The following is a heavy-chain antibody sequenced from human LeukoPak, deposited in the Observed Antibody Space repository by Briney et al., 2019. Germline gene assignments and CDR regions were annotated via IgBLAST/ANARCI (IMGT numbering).Heavy chain of an antibody. CDR1: GFTFRSHW. CDR3: AKDGGLWVSAHWGDS. D-gene: IGHD7-27*01. J-gene: IGHJ4*02. CDR2: SNSDGSST. V-gene: IGHV3-74*01. Sequence: GGSLRPSCAASGFTFRSHWMHWVRQAPGKGLVWVSRSNSDGSSTNYADSVKGRFTVSRDNSKNTLYLQMNSLRAEDTAVYYCAKDGGLWVSAHWGDSWGRGTLVTVSS.